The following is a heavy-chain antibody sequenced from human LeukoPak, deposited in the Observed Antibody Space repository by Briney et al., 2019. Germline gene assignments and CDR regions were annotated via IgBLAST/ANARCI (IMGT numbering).Heavy chain of an antibody. CDR1: GFNFNNCD. Sequence: GGSLRLSCAASGFNFNNCDFHWVRQVAGKRLEWVAGIGTVADTFYPDSVMGRFTISRENAKNSFYLQMNSLRAGDTAVYYCARGWGGHGRSWGALDFWGQGILVTVSS. V-gene: IGHV3-13*01. CDR2: IGTVADT. D-gene: IGHD3-16*01. J-gene: IGHJ4*02. CDR3: ARGWGGHGRSWGALDF.